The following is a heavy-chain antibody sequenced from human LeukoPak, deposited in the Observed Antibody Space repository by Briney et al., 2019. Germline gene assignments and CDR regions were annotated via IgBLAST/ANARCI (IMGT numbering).Heavy chain of an antibody. J-gene: IGHJ4*02. V-gene: IGHV4-34*01. Sequence: SGTLSLTCAVYGGSFSGYYWSWIRQPPGKGLEWIGEINHSGSTNYNPSLKSRVTISVDTSKNQFSLKLSSVTAADTAVYYCARGGIAAAGTCCFDYWGQGTLVTVSS. CDR3: ARGGIAAAGTCCFDY. CDR2: INHSGST. CDR1: GGSFSGYY. D-gene: IGHD6-13*01.